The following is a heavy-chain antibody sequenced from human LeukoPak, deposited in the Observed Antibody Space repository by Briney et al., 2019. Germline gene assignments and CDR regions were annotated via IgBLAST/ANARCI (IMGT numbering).Heavy chain of an antibody. Sequence: PGGSLRLSCAASGFTFSSYGMHWVRQAPGKGLEYVSAISSNGGSTYYADSVKGRFTISRDNSKNTLYLQMSSLRAEDTAVYCCVRPPIAVAGDYWGQGTLVTVSS. CDR3: VRPPIAVAGDY. J-gene: IGHJ4*02. D-gene: IGHD6-19*01. CDR2: ISSNGGST. V-gene: IGHV3-64D*06. CDR1: GFTFSSYG.